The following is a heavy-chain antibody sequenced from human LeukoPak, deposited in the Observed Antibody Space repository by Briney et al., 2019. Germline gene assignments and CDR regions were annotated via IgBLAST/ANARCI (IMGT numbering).Heavy chain of an antibody. D-gene: IGHD6-6*01. CDR2: IYYSGST. J-gene: IGHJ5*02. CDR1: GGSISSYY. Sequence: SETLSLTCTVSGGSISSYYWSWIRQPPGKGLEWIGYIYYSGSTNYNPSLKSRVTISVDTSKNQFSLKLSSVTAADTAVYYCARDYEGYSSSSPWFNPWGQGTLVTVSS. V-gene: IGHV4-59*01. CDR3: ARDYEGYSSSSPWFNP.